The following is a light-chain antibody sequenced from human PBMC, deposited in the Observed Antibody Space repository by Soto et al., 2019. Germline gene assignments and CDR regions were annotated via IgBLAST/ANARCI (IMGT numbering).Light chain of an antibody. Sequence: QSVLTQPPSASGSPGQSVTISCTGTSSDVGGYDYVSWYQQHPGKAPKLMIYEVSKRPTGVTDRFSGYKAGNTAFLTVSGLQAEDEADDYDSLEAGSYIMVFGGGTNLIGL. CDR1: SSDVGGYDY. J-gene: IGLJ2*01. CDR3: SLEAGSYIMV. V-gene: IGLV2-8*01. CDR2: EVS.